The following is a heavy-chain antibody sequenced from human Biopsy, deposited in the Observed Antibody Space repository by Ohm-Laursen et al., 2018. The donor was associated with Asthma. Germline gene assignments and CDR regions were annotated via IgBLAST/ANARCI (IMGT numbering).Heavy chain of an antibody. CDR3: GRDMGGFGSGWFPVEF. J-gene: IGHJ4*02. D-gene: IGHD6-19*01. CDR2: INWNGGST. CDR1: GFTFDDYG. Sequence: GSLRLSCAASGFTFDDYGMSWVRQAPGKGLDWVSGINWNGGSTGYADSVKGRFTISRDNAKNSLYLQMNSLRAEGTALYHCGRDMGGFGSGWFPVEFWGQGTLVTVSS. V-gene: IGHV3-20*01.